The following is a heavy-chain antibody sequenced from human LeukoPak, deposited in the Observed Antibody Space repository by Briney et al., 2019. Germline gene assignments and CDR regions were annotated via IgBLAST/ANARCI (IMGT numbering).Heavy chain of an antibody. Sequence: SVKVSCKASGGTFGGSSINWVRQAPGQGLEWMGRIIPLFHKADYTQQFQDRVTITADKSTNTVYMELSRLTFEDTGVFYCARVLHGDFGGGGFDIWGQGTTVTVSS. CDR2: IIPLFHKA. V-gene: IGHV1-69*04. D-gene: IGHD3-10*01. CDR1: GGTFGGSS. CDR3: ARVLHGDFGGGGFDI. J-gene: IGHJ3*02.